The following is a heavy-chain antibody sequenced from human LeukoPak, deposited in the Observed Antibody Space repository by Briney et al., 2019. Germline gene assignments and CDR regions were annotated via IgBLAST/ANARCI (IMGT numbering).Heavy chain of an antibody. CDR1: GFTFSSYS. CDR3: ARDWSGSYPPYYFDY. V-gene: IGHV3-21*01. J-gene: IGHJ4*02. CDR2: ISSSSYI. D-gene: IGHD1-26*01. Sequence: GGSLRLSCAASGFTFSSYSMNWVRQAPGKGLEWVSSISSSSYIYYADSEKGRFTISGDNAKNSLYLQMNSLRAEDTAVYYCARDWSGSYPPYYFDYWGQGTLVTVSS.